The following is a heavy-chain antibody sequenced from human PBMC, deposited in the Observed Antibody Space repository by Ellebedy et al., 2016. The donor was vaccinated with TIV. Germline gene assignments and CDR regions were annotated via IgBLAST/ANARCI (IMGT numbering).Heavy chain of an antibody. D-gene: IGHD3-22*01. J-gene: IGHJ4*02. Sequence: AASVKVSCKASSYTFTSSGLSWVRQAPGQGLEWMGYISVYNGDTHYTQKFQGRVTMTTDTSTSTAYMELRSLRFDDTAVYYCARYYYDSSDYFRYNDYWGQGTLVTVSS. CDR3: ARYYYDSSDYFRYNDY. CDR1: SYTFTSSG. V-gene: IGHV1-18*04. CDR2: ISVYNGDT.